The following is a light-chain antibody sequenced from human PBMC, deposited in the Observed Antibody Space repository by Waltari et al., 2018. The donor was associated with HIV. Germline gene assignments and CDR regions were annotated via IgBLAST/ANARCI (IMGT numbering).Light chain of an antibody. Sequence: EIVLTQSPGTLSLSPGDGATLSCRASQSVTDYHLAWYQQRPGQAPRLLIYDASNRPTGTPERFRGSGSGTEFTLTINRLEPEDFAVYFCHQYAVSPRTFGQGTKVEIK. CDR1: QSVTDYH. CDR2: DAS. J-gene: IGKJ2*01. V-gene: IGKV3-20*01. CDR3: HQYAVSPRT.